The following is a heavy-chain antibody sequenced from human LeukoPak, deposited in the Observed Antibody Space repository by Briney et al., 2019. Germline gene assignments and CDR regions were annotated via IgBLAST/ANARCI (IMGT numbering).Heavy chain of an antibody. J-gene: IGHJ4*02. CDR2: ISAYNGNT. D-gene: IGHD2-15*01. CDR3: ARDFFHGHCGGLSCFLLDY. Sequence: ASVKVSCKASGYTFTSCGISWVRQAPGQRLEWMGWISAYNGNTNYAQKLQGRVTMTTDTSTSTAYMELRSLRSDDTAVYYCARDFFHGHCGGLSCFLLDYWGQGSLVTVSS. V-gene: IGHV1-18*01. CDR1: GYTFTSCG.